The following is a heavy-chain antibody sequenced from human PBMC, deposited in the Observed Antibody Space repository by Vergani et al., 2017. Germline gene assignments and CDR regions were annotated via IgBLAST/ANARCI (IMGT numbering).Heavy chain of an antibody. CDR2: MNPNRGNT. D-gene: IGHD4-17*01. J-gene: IGHJ4*02. CDR3: ARGWGSGTYGDYAH. Sequence: QVQLVQSGAEVKKPGASVKVSCKASGYTFTGYYMHWVRQAPGQGLEWMGWMNPNRGNTGYAQKFQGRVTMTRNTSISTAYMELSSLRCKDTAVYYCARGWGSGTYGDYAHWGQGTLVTVSS. CDR1: GYTFTGYY. V-gene: IGHV1-8*02.